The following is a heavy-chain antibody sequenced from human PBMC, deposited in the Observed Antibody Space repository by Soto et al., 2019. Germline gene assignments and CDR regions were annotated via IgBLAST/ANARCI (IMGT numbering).Heavy chain of an antibody. V-gene: IGHV1-18*04. Sequence: ASVKVSCKASGYTFTSYGISWVRQAPGQGLEWMGWISAYNGNTNYAQKLQGRVTMTTDTSTSTDYMELRSLRSDDTAVYYCARGARRNFPYYGMDVWGQGTTVTVSS. CDR2: ISAYNGNT. J-gene: IGHJ6*02. CDR1: GYTFTSYG. CDR3: ARGARRNFPYYGMDV. D-gene: IGHD1-7*01.